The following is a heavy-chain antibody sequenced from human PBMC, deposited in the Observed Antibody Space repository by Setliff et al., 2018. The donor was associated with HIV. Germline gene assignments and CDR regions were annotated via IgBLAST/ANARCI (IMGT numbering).Heavy chain of an antibody. CDR3: ARCGPVAGYRVYFDY. Sequence: KPSETLSLTCTVSGASISGSYWIWIRQPPGKGLEWIGYMSLTRDTKYNPSLNSRVTTSIDTSKNQFSLELRSVTAADTAVYYCARCGPVAGYRVYFDYWGQGSPVTVSS. J-gene: IGHJ4*02. CDR2: MSLTRDT. CDR1: GASISGSY. D-gene: IGHD6-19*01. V-gene: IGHV4-59*08.